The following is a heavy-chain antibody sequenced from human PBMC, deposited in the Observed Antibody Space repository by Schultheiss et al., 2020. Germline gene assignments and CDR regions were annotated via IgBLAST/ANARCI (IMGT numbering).Heavy chain of an antibody. CDR1: GGSISSGGYY. CDR3: ASASYGSGSSIDY. CDR2: IYYSGST. Sequence: SETLSLTCTVSGGSISSGGYYWSWIRQPPGKGLEWIGYIYYSGSTNYNPSLKSRVTISVDTSKNQFSLKLSSVTAADTAVYYCASASYGSGSSIDYWGQGTLVTVSS. V-gene: IGHV4-61*08. J-gene: IGHJ4*02. D-gene: IGHD3-10*01.